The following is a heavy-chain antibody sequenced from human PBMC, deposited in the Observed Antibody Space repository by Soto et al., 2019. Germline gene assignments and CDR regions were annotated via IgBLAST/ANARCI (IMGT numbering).Heavy chain of an antibody. V-gene: IGHV3-23*01. CDR3: AKNAEATTRVGFDY. D-gene: IGHD6-25*01. CDR1: GFTFSTYA. CDR2: ITGNGANT. J-gene: IGHJ4*02. Sequence: EVQLLESGGGLVQPGGSLRLSCAASGFTFSTYAMNWVRQAPGKGLEWVSTITGNGANTYYADSVKGRFTISRDNSKNTLHLQMNGLRVEDTAVYYCAKNAEATTRVGFDYWGQGILVTVSS.